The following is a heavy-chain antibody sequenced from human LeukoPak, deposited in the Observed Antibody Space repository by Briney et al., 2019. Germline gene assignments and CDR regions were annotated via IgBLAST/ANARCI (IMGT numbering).Heavy chain of an antibody. D-gene: IGHD5-12*01. CDR1: GFTVSSYW. Sequence: GGSLRLSCAASGFTVSSYWMNWVRQAPGKGLEWVANIKQDGSEKYYVDSVKGRFTISRDNAKNSLYLQMNSLRAEDTAVYYCARASGYESLEYWGQGTLVTVSS. CDR3: ARASGYESLEY. V-gene: IGHV3-7*04. CDR2: IKQDGSEK. J-gene: IGHJ4*02.